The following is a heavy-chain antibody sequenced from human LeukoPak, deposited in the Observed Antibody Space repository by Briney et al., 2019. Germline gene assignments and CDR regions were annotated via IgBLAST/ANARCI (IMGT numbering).Heavy chain of an antibody. CDR2: ISGSGAGT. V-gene: IGHV3-23*01. CDR1: GFTFSSYA. D-gene: IGHD1-14*01. J-gene: IGHJ6*02. CDR3: ASRYEGASYYYYGMDV. Sequence: GGSLRLSCAASGFTFSSYAMTWVRQAPGKGLEWVSAISGSGAGTYYADSVKGRFTISRDDSRNTLYLQMSSLRAEDTAVYYCASRYEGASYYYYGMDVWGQGTTVTVSS.